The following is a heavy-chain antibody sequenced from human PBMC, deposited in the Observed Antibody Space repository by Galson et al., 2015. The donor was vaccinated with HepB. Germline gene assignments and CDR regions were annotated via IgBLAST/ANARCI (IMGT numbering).Heavy chain of an antibody. V-gene: IGHV1-3*01. CDR3: ARALRGLRYFDPRPYYYGMDV. J-gene: IGHJ6*02. Sequence: SVKVSCKASGYTFTSYAMHWVRQAPGQRLEWMGWINAGNGNTKYSQKFQGRVTITRDTSASTAYMELSSLRSEDTAVYYCARALRGLRYFDPRPYYYGMDVWGQGTTVTVSS. CDR1: GYTFTSYA. D-gene: IGHD3-9*01. CDR2: INAGNGNT.